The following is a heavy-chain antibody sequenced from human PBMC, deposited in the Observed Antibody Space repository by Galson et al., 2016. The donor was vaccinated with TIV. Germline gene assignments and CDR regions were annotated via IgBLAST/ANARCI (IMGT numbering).Heavy chain of an antibody. V-gene: IGHV1-69*02. CDR3: ARLDSTSWYGYFQH. D-gene: IGHD6-13*01. J-gene: IGHJ1*01. CDR2: IIPILGVT. CDR1: GGTFSSYT. Sequence: SVKVSCKASGGTFSSYTLSWVRQAPGQGLEWMGTIIPILGVTNYAQKLQGRVTITADKSTGTAYMGVTSLRSEDTATYYCARLDSTSWYGYFQHWGQGTLVTVSS.